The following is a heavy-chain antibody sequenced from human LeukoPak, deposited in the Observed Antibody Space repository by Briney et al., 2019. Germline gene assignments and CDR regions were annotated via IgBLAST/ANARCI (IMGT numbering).Heavy chain of an antibody. CDR3: ARGRDYGSGSYYY. V-gene: IGHV4-34*01. CDR2: INHSGST. D-gene: IGHD3-10*01. J-gene: IGHJ4*02. Sequence: GSLRLSCAASGFTFTDAWMAWVRQAPGKGLEWIGEINHSGSTNYNPSLKSRVTISVDTSKNQFSLKVSSVTAADTAVYYCARGRDYGSGSYYYWGQGTLVTVSS. CDR1: GFTFTDAW.